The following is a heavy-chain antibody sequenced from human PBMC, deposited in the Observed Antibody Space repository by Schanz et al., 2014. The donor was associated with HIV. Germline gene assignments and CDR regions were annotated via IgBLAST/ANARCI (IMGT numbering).Heavy chain of an antibody. CDR1: GFTFSSYG. J-gene: IGHJ4*02. CDR2: IWYDGSNK. CDR3: AKGGSSPDY. V-gene: IGHV3-33*06. Sequence: QVQLVESGGGVVQPGKSLSLSCVASGFTFSSYGMHWVRQAPGKGLEWVAVIWYDGSNKYYADSVKGRFTISKDNSKNTLYLQMNSLRAQDTAVYYCAKGGSSPDYWGQGTLVTVSS. D-gene: IGHD6-6*01.